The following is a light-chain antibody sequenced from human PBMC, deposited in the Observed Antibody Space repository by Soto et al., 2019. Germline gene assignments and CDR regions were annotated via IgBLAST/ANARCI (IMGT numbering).Light chain of an antibody. CDR3: QQYNDWPPYT. Sequence: EVVMKQSPATLYVSPGERATLSCRASQRVNSHLAWYQQKPGQAPRLLIYGTSTRATGIPDRFSGSGSATDFTLTISSLQSEDYALYYCQQYNDWPPYTFGQGTKLEI. J-gene: IGKJ2*01. V-gene: IGKV3-15*01. CDR1: QRVNSH. CDR2: GTS.